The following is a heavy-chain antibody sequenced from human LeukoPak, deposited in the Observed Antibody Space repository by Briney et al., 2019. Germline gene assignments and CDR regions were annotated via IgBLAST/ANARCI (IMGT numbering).Heavy chain of an antibody. CDR3: ARPVTGAFDI. V-gene: IGHV3-66*01. CDR1: GFTFASYA. D-gene: IGHD1-14*01. CDR2: IYSGGST. Sequence: GGSLRLSCAASGFTFASYALSWVRQAPGKGLEWVSVIYSGGSTYYSDSVKGRFTISRDNSKNTLYLQMNSLRAEDTAVYYCARPVTGAFDIWGQGTMVTVSS. J-gene: IGHJ3*02.